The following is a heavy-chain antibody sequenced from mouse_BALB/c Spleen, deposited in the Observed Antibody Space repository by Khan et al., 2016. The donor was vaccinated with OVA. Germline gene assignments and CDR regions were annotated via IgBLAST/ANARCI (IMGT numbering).Heavy chain of an antibody. CDR2: ISYSGRT. D-gene: IGHD1-1*01. CDR3: ARSWTSSTVVGTAFDY. V-gene: IGHV3-2*02. CDR1: GYSITSDYA. Sequence: EVQLQESGPGLVKPSQSLSLTCTVTGYSITSDYAWNWIRQFPGNKLEWMGYISYSGRTSYNPSLKSQITITRDTSKNPFFIQLNSVTTKDTATAYCARSWTSSTVVGTAFDYWGQGTTLTVSA. J-gene: IGHJ2*01.